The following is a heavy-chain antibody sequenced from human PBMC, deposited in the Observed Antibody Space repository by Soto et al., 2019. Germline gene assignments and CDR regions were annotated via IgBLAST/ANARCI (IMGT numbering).Heavy chain of an antibody. CDR1: GYTFTSYA. CDR3: ARVYYGSGSYYYYYSMDV. Sequence: ASVKVSCKASGYTFTSYAMHWVRQAPGQRLEWMGWINAGNGNTKYSQKFQGRVTITRDTSASTAYMELSSLRSEDTAVYYCARVYYGSGSYYYYYSMDVWGQGTTVTVSS. J-gene: IGHJ6*02. CDR2: INAGNGNT. V-gene: IGHV1-3*01. D-gene: IGHD3-10*01.